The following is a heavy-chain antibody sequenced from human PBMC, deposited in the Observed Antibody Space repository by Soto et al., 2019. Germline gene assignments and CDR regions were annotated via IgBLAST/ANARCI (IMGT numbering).Heavy chain of an antibody. D-gene: IGHD1-26*01. CDR2: IYHSGST. J-gene: IGHJ4*02. Sequence: QVQLQESGPGLVKPSGTLSLTCTVSGASITTRSDAWWSWVRQPPGKGLEWIGEIYHSGSTNYNPSLKXRXTXSXDKSKNQFSLRLSSVTAADTAVYYCAKMVGATLVDYWGLGTLVTVSS. V-gene: IGHV4-4*02. CDR1: GASITTRSDAW. CDR3: AKMVGATLVDY.